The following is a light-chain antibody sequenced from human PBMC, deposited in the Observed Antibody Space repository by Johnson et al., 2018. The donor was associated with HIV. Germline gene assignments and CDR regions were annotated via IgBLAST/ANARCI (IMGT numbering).Light chain of an antibody. CDR1: SSNIGNNY. CDR3: GTWDSSLSVLYV. Sequence: QSVLTQPPSVSAAPGQKVTISCSGSSSNIGNNYVSWYQQLPGTAPKLLIYDNNKRPSGIPDRFSGSKSGTSATLGITGLQTGDAADYYCGTWDSSLSVLYVFGTATKVTLL. CDR2: DNN. J-gene: IGLJ1*01. V-gene: IGLV1-51*01.